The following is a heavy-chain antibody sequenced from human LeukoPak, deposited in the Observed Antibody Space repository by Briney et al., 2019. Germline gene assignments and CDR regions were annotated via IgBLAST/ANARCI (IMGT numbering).Heavy chain of an antibody. D-gene: IGHD4-17*01. CDR2: ISSSSSYT. V-gene: IGHV3-11*06. CDR3: ARDLFDGDYSPQYFQH. CDR1: GFTFSDYY. Sequence: PGGSLRLSCAASGFTFSDYYMSWIRQAPGKGLEWVTYISSSSSYTNYADSVKGRFTISRDNAKNSLYLQMNSLRAADTAVYYCARDLFDGDYSPQYFQHWGQGTLVTVSS. J-gene: IGHJ1*01.